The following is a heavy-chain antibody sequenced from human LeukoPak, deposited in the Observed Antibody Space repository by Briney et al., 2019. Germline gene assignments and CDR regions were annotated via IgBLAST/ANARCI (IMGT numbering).Heavy chain of an antibody. CDR2: ISYDGSNK. V-gene: IGHV3-30*18. Sequence: PGGSLRLSCAASGFTFSSYGMHWVRQAPGKGLEWVAVISYDGSNKYYADSVKGRFTISRDNSKNTLYLQMNSLRAEDTAVYYCAKAKGRAWYYYGMDVWGKGTTVTVSS. CDR1: GFTFSSYG. D-gene: IGHD3-10*01. J-gene: IGHJ6*04. CDR3: AKAKGRAWYYYGMDV.